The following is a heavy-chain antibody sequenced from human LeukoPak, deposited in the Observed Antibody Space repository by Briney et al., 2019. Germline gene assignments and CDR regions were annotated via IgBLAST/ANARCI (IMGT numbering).Heavy chain of an antibody. Sequence: ASVKVSCKASGYTFTGYYMHWVRQAPGQGFEWMGWINPNSGGTNYAQKFQGRVTMTRDTSISTAYMELSRLRSDDTAVYYCARDIASITIFGVVIQDVWGQGTTVTVSS. CDR2: INPNSGGT. J-gene: IGHJ6*02. CDR3: ARDIASITIFGVVIQDV. V-gene: IGHV1-2*02. CDR1: GYTFTGYY. D-gene: IGHD3-3*01.